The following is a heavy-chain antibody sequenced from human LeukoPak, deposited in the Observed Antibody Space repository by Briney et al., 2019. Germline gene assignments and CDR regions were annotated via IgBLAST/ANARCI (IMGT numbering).Heavy chain of an antibody. V-gene: IGHV4-59*08. Sequence: PSETLSLTCTVSGGSISGYYWSWIRQPPGKGLEWIGYIDYSGGTNYNPSLKSRVTISVDTSKNQFSLKLSSVTAADTAVYYCARTISGRYCDYWGQGTLVTVSS. CDR1: GGSISGYY. CDR3: ARTISGRYCDY. CDR2: IDYSGGT. D-gene: IGHD1-26*01. J-gene: IGHJ4*02.